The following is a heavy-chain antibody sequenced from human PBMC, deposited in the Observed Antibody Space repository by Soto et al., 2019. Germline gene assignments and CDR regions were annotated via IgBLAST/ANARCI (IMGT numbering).Heavy chain of an antibody. V-gene: IGHV3-15*01. J-gene: IGHJ6*02. CDR1: GFTFSNAW. CDR3: AKLIRGFGREGYYYYYGMAV. D-gene: IGHD3-10*01. Sequence: GGSLRLSCAASGFTFSNAWMNWVRQGPGKGLEWVGRIKSKAYGGTTDYAAPVKGRFTISRDDSRDTLYLQMNSLKTEDTAVYYCAKLIRGFGREGYYYYYGMAVWGQGTTVTVSS. CDR2: IKSKAYGGTT.